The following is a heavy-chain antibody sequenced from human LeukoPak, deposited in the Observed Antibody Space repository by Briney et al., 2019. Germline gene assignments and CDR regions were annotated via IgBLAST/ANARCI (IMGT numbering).Heavy chain of an antibody. J-gene: IGHJ4*02. Sequence: SETLSLTCTVSGGSISSSSYYWGWIRQPPGKGLEWIGSIYYSGSTYYNPSLKSRVTISVDTSKNQFSLKLSSVTAADTAVYYCARHETYYDYVWGSYRYLDFDYWGQGTLVTVSS. V-gene: IGHV4-39*01. CDR1: GGSISSSSYY. CDR3: ARHETYYDYVWGSYRYLDFDY. D-gene: IGHD3-16*02. CDR2: IYYSGST.